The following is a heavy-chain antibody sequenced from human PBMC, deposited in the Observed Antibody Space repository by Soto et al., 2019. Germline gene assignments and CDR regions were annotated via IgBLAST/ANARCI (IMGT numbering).Heavy chain of an antibody. J-gene: IGHJ6*04. CDR3: ARRQQGPPDLDCGMDV. CDR1: GYTFTSYG. Sequence: ASVKVSCKASGYTFTSYGISWVRQAPGQGLEWMGWISAYNGNTNYAQKLQGRVTMTTDTSTSTAYMELRSLRSDDTAVYYCARRQQGPPDLDCGMDVWGKGTRVTVSS. D-gene: IGHD1-1*01. CDR2: ISAYNGNT. V-gene: IGHV1-18*01.